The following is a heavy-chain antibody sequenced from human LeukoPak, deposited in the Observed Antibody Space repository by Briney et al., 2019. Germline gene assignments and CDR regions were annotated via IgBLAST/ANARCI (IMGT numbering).Heavy chain of an antibody. CDR3: AREHYGDYEGFDY. CDR2: ISYDGSNK. D-gene: IGHD4-17*01. V-gene: IGHV3-30*04. J-gene: IGHJ4*02. CDR1: GFTFSSYA. Sequence: GGPLRLSCAASGFTFSSYAMHWVRQAPGKGLEWVAVISYDGSNKYYADSVKGRFTISRDNSKNTLYLQMNSLRAEDTAVYYCAREHYGDYEGFDYWGQGTLVTVSS.